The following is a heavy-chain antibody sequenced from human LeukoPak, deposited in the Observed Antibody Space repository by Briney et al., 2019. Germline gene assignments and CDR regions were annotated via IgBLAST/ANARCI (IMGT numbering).Heavy chain of an antibody. V-gene: IGHV3-30*04. CDR1: GFTFSSYA. J-gene: IGHJ3*02. CDR3: ARDRRTYFDWLLETNDAFDI. Sequence: GGSLRLSCAASGFTFSSYAMHWVRQAPGKGLEWVAVISYDGSNKYYADSVKGRFTISRDNSKNTLYLQMNGLRAEDTAVYYCARDRRTYFDWLLETNDAFDIWGQGTMVTVSS. D-gene: IGHD3-9*01. CDR2: ISYDGSNK.